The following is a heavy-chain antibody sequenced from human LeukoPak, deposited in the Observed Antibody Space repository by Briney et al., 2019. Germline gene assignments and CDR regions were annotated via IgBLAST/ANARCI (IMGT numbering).Heavy chain of an antibody. CDR2: ISASGGST. D-gene: IGHD2-2*01. V-gene: IGHV3-23*01. CDR3: AGGLVPAAPFDY. J-gene: IGHJ4*02. CDR1: GFTFNNYA. Sequence: GGSLRLSCAASGFTFNNYAMSWVRQAPGKGLEWVSAISASGGSTYYADSVKGRFTISRDNSKNTLYLQMNSLRPDDTAVYYCAGGLVPAAPFDYWGQGTLVTVSS.